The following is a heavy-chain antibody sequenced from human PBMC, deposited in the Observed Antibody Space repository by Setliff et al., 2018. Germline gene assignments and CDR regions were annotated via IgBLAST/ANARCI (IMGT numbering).Heavy chain of an antibody. CDR1: GYTFTSQA. J-gene: IGHJ6*03. Sequence: GASVKVSCKASGYTFTSQAIHWVRQAPGQRLEWMGWINTGTGNTQYSQNFQGRVTFTRDTSASTAYMELSSLRFEDTAVYFCARRREENYYYYMDVWGKGTAVTVSS. CDR2: INTGTGNT. V-gene: IGHV1-3*04. D-gene: IGHD1-26*01. CDR3: ARRREENYYYYMDV.